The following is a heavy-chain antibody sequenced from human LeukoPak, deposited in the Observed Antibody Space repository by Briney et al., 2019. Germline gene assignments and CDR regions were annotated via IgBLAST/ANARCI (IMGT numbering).Heavy chain of an antibody. J-gene: IGHJ4*02. CDR1: GFTFSSYS. V-gene: IGHV3-48*04. Sequence: GGSLRLSCAASGFTFSSYSMNWVRQAPGKGLEWVSYISSSSTTIYADSVKGRFTISRDNAKNSLYLQMNSLRAEDTAVYYCARSERVNFDYWGQGTLVAVSS. CDR3: ARSERVNFDY. CDR2: ISSSSTTI. D-gene: IGHD1-1*01.